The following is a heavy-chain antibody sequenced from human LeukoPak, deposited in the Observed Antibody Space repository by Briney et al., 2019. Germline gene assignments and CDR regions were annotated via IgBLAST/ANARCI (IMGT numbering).Heavy chain of an antibody. CDR2: ISSSGSTI. D-gene: IGHD1-26*01. Sequence: GGSLRLSCAASGFAFSDYYMSWIRQAPGKGLEWVSYISSSGSTIYYADSVKGRFTTSRDNAKNSLYLQMNSLRAEDTAVYYCARVVGDPDLLDYFDYWGQGTLVTVSS. CDR1: GFAFSDYY. J-gene: IGHJ4*02. V-gene: IGHV3-11*01. CDR3: ARVVGDPDLLDYFDY.